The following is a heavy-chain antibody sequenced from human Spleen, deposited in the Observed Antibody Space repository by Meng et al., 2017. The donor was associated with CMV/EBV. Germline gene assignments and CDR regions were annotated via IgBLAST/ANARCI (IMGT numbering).Heavy chain of an antibody. Sequence: GSLKISCAASEFTFSTYGIHWVRQAPGRGLEWVAFIRYDGSNKYYADSVKGRFTISRDNSKNTLYLQVNSLRAEDTAVYYCARDSGTYYFDYWGHGTLVTVSS. CDR2: IRYDGSNK. J-gene: IGHJ4*01. CDR1: EFTFSTYG. V-gene: IGHV3-30*02. CDR3: ARDSGTYYFDY. D-gene: IGHD1-26*01.